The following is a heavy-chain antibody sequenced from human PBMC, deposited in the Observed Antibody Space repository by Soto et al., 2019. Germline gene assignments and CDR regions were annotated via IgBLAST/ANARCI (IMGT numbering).Heavy chain of an antibody. CDR1: GFTFSSYA. CDR3: AKDPGVLGYCSSTSCYEDYMDV. D-gene: IGHD2-2*01. CDR2: ISGSGGST. Sequence: EVQLLESGGGLVQPGGSLRLSCAASGFTFSSYAMSWVRQAPGKGLEWVSAISGSGGSTYYADSVKGRFTISRDNSKNMLYLQMNSLRAEETAVYYCAKDPGVLGYCSSTSCYEDYMDVWGKGTTVTVSS. V-gene: IGHV3-23*01. J-gene: IGHJ6*03.